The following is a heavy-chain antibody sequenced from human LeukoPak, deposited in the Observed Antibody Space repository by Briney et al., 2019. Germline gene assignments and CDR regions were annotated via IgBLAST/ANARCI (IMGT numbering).Heavy chain of an antibody. J-gene: IGHJ6*02. V-gene: IGHV4-39*07. CDR2: INHSGST. Sequence: SETLSLTCTVSGGSISSSSYYWGWIRQPPGKGLEWIGEINHSGSTNYNPSLKGRVTISVDTSKNQFSLKLSSVTAADTAVYYCARRYYYYYGMDVWGQGTTVTVSS. CDR3: ARRYYYYYGMDV. CDR1: GGSISSSSYY.